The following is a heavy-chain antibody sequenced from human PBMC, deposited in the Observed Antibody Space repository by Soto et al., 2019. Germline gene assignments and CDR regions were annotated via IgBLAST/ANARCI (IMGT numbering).Heavy chain of an antibody. CDR1: GYTFTSYD. D-gene: IGHD3-10*01. V-gene: IGHV1-8*01. CDR2: MNPNSGNT. J-gene: IGHJ6*02. Sequence: ASVKVSCKXSGYTFTSYDINWVRQATGQGLEWMGWMNPNSGNTGYAQKFQGRVTMTRNTSISTAYMELSSLRSEDTAVYYCARVRTVGGYYYYGMDVWGQGTTVTVSS. CDR3: ARVRTVGGYYYYGMDV.